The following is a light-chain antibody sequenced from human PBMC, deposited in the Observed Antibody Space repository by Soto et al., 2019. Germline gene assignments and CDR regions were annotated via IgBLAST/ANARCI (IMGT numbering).Light chain of an antibody. CDR2: GAS. CDR1: QSVTIN. V-gene: IGKV3-15*01. Sequence: EIVMTQSPATLSVSPGERATLSCRASQSVTINLAWYQQKPGQAPRLVIYGASTRATGIPARFSGSGSGTEFALTICSLQSEDFVVYYCQQYNNWPRTFGQGTKV. CDR3: QQYNNWPRT. J-gene: IGKJ1*01.